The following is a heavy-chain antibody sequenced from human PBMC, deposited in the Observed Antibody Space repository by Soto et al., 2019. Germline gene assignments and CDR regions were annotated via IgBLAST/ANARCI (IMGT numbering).Heavy chain of an antibody. V-gene: IGHV1-8*01. CDR1: GYTFTGYD. D-gene: IGHD1-26*01. J-gene: IGHJ4*02. Sequence: GASLKVSCKASGYTFTGYDINWVRQATGQGLEWMGWMNPNSGNTGYAQNFQGRVTMTRDNSITTAYMELTSLRDDDSAVYYCAGEKVGTTGIDFWGQGTLVTVSS. CDR3: AGEKVGTTGIDF. CDR2: MNPNSGNT.